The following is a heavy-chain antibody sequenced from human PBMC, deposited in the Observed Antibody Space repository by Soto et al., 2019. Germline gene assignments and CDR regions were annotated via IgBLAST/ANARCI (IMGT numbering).Heavy chain of an antibody. CDR3: ARALGSSWSFDP. Sequence: SETLSLTCAVSGGSIRSANWWSWVRQPPGKGLEWIGDIYHSGSTNYNPSLKGRVAISVDKSKNQFSLKLNSVTAADTAVYYCARALGSSWSFDPWGQGTLVTVSS. J-gene: IGHJ5*02. D-gene: IGHD6-13*01. V-gene: IGHV4-4*02. CDR1: GGSIRSANW. CDR2: IYHSGST.